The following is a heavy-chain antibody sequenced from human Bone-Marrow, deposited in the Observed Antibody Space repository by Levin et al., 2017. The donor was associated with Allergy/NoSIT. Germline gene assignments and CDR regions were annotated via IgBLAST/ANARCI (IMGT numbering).Heavy chain of an antibody. CDR1: GFTFSSYS. CDR2: ISSSSSTI. CDR3: ARDSTTAYYEFWSGYNY. Sequence: GGSLRLSCAASGFTFSSYSMNWVRQAPGKGLEWVSYISSSSSTIYYADSVKGRFTISRDNAKNSLYLQMNSLRAEDTAVYYCARDSTTAYYEFWSGYNYWGQGTLVTVSS. D-gene: IGHD3-3*01. J-gene: IGHJ4*02. V-gene: IGHV3-48*01.